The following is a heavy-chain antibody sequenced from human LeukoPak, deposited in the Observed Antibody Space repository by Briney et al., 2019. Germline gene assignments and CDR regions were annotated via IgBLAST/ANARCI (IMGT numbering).Heavy chain of an antibody. J-gene: IGHJ5*02. CDR3: ARDPSSSWYGSWFDP. Sequence: PSETLSLTCTVSGGSISSYYWSWIRQPAGTGLEWIGRIYTSGSTNYNPSLKSRVTMSVDTSKNQFSLKLSSVTAADTAVYYCARDPSSSWYGSWFDPWGQGTLVTVSS. CDR2: IYTSGST. CDR1: GGSISSYY. V-gene: IGHV4-4*07. D-gene: IGHD6-13*01.